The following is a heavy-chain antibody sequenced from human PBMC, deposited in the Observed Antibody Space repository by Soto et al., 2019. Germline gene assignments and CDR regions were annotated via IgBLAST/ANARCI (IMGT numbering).Heavy chain of an antibody. CDR1: GGTFSGYG. CDR3: ARARLPYWDFDL. V-gene: IGHV1-69*06. Sequence: QVPLIQSGAEVKKPGSSVKVSCKASGGTFSGYGISWVRHAPGQGLEWMGGIIPAFGTTNYAQNFQDRVTITADSSTHTAYMELSRLGSEDTAVYSWARARLPYWDFDLRGRGTLVTVSS. J-gene: IGHJ2*01. CDR2: IIPAFGTT. D-gene: IGHD6-25*01.